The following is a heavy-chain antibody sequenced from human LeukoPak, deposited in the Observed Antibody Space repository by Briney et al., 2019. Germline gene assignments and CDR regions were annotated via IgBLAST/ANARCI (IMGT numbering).Heavy chain of an antibody. V-gene: IGHV5-51*01. J-gene: IGHJ6*02. CDR3: ARQEVYGSGSSDYYYYGMDV. Sequence: HGESLKISCKGSGYSFTSYWIGWVRQMPGKGLEWMGIIYPGDSDTRYSPSFQGQVTISADKSISTAYLQWSSLKASDTAMYYCARQEVYGSGSSDYYYYGMDVWGQGTTVTVSS. D-gene: IGHD3-10*01. CDR1: GYSFTSYW. CDR2: IYPGDSDT.